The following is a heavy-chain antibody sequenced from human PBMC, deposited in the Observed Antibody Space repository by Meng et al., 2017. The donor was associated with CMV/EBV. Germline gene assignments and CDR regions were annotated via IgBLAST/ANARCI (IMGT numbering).Heavy chain of an antibody. CDR1: GYTLSHYW. CDR3: ARSGSTTSQQPGYFDL. CDR2: INPSGGST. J-gene: IGHJ2*01. Sequence: ASVKVSCKASGYTLSHYWMHWVRQAPGQGLEWVGIINPSGGSTTYAQKFQGRVVLTRDTSTSTVYMDLSSLRSEDRAVYYCARSGSTTSQQPGYFDLWGPGTLVTVSS. V-gene: IGHV1-46*01. D-gene: IGHD2-2*01.